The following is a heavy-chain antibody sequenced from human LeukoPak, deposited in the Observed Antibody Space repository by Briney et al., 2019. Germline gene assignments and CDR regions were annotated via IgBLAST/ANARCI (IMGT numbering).Heavy chain of an antibody. Sequence: SETLSLTCTVSGGSISSSSYYWGWIRQPPGKGLEWIGSIYYSGSTYYNPSLKSRVTISVDTSKNQFSLKLSSVTAADTAVYYCARDGGKSGSIDYWGQGTLVTVSS. J-gene: IGHJ4*02. V-gene: IGHV4-39*07. D-gene: IGHD5-12*01. CDR2: IYYSGST. CDR3: ARDGGKSGSIDY. CDR1: GGSISSSSYY.